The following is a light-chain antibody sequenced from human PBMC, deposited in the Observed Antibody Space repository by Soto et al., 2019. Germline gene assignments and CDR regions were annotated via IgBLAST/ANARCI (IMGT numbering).Light chain of an antibody. CDR3: GSYTSSSPPRHVV. Sequence: QSALTQPASVSGSPGQSITISCTGTSSDVGGYNYVSWYQQHPGKAPKLMIYDVSNRPSGVSNRFSGSKSGNTASLTISGLQAEDEADYYCGSYTSSSPPRHVVFGGGTKVTVL. J-gene: IGLJ2*01. CDR1: SSDVGGYNY. CDR2: DVS. V-gene: IGLV2-14*01.